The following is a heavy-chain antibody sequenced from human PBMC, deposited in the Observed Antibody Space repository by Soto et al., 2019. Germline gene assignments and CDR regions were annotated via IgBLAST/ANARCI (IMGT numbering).Heavy chain of an antibody. D-gene: IGHD3-3*01. CDR2: ISSSSSYI. CDR3: ASIEEYDFWSGYPYYFDY. Sequence: EVQLVESGGGLVKPGGSLRLSCAASGFSFSSYSMNWVRQAPGKGLEWVSSISSSSSYIYYADSVKGRFTISRDNAKNSLYLQMNSLRAEDTTVYYCASIEEYDFWSGYPYYFDYWGQGTLVTVSS. CDR1: GFSFSSYS. J-gene: IGHJ4*02. V-gene: IGHV3-21*01.